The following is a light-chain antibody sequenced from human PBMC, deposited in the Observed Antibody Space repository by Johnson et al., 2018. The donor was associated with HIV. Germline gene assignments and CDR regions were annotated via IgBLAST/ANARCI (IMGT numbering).Light chain of an antibody. V-gene: IGLV1-51*02. J-gene: IGLJ1*01. CDR2: ENN. Sequence: QSVLTQPPSVSAAPGQKVTISCSGSSSNIGNKYVSWYQQLPGTAPKLLIYENNKRPSGIPDRFSGSKSGTSATLGITGLQTGDEADYYCGTWDSSLSAAYVFGTGTKVTVL. CDR1: SSNIGNKY. CDR3: GTWDSSLSAAYV.